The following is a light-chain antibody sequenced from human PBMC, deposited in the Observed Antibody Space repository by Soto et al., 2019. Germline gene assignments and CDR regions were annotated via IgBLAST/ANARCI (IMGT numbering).Light chain of an antibody. CDR2: AAS. J-gene: IGKJ1*01. CDR1: QAIRNA. Sequence: AIQLTQSPSSLYASVGDRVTITCRASQAIRNALGWYQQKPGKVPKLLIYAASILQSGVPSRFSGIGSGTDFTLTISSLQPEDFATYYCLLDFRYFWAFGQGTKGEIK. V-gene: IGKV1-6*01. CDR3: LLDFRYFWA.